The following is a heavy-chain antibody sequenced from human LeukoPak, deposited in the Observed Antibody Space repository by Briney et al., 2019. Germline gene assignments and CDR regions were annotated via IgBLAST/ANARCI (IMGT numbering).Heavy chain of an antibody. Sequence: GGSPRLSCAASGNYWMHWVRQAPGKGLVWVSHINSDGSWTGYADFVKGRFTISKDNAKNTVYLQMNNLRAEDTAVYYCVSFYETYWGRGTLVTVSS. CDR1: GNYW. CDR3: VSFYETY. D-gene: IGHD2-2*01. CDR2: INSDGSWT. V-gene: IGHV3-74*01. J-gene: IGHJ4*02.